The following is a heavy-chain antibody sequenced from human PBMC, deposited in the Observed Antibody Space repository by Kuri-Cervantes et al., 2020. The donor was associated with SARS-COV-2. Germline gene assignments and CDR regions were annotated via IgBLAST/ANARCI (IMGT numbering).Heavy chain of an antibody. Sequence: GESLKISCAASGLTFNSYWMSWVRQAPGKGLEWVANIKQDGSERYYVDSVKGRFTISRDNAKNSLYLQMDSLRADDTAVYYCARSPCSGGSCYSAYSYGLFDYWGQGTLVTVSS. J-gene: IGHJ4*02. CDR1: GLTFNSYW. CDR2: IKQDGSER. V-gene: IGHV3-7*05. D-gene: IGHD2-15*01. CDR3: ARSPCSGGSCYSAYSYGLFDY.